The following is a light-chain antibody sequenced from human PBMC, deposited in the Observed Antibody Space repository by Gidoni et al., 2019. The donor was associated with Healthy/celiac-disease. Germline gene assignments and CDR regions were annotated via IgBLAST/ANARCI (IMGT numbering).Light chain of an antibody. V-gene: IGKV4-1*01. CDR1: QSVLYSSNNKNY. Sequence: DIVMTQSPDSLAVSLGERATINCKSSQSVLYSSNNKNYVAWYQQKPGQPPKLLIYWASTRESGVPDRFSGSGSGTDFTLTISSLQAEDVAVYYCQQYYSTPVEFGQGTKVEIK. CDR2: WAS. CDR3: QQYYSTPVE. J-gene: IGKJ1*01.